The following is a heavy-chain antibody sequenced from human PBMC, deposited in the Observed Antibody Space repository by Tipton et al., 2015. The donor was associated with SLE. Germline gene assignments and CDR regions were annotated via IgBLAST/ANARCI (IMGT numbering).Heavy chain of an antibody. CDR3: ARGPPPGGYQLLNWFDP. J-gene: IGHJ5*02. Sequence: QLVQSGAEVKKPGSSVKVSCKASGGTFSSYAISWVRQAPGQGLEWMGGIIPIFGTANYAQKFQGRVTITTDESTSTAYMELSSLRSEDTAVYYCARGPPPGGYQLLNWFDPWGQGTLVTVSS. D-gene: IGHD2-2*01. V-gene: IGHV1-69*05. CDR2: IIPIFGTA. CDR1: GGTFSSYA.